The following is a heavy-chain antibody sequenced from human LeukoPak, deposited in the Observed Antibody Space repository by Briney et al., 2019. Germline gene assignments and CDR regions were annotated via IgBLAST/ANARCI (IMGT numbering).Heavy chain of an antibody. Sequence: SETLSLTCTVSGGSISSYYWSWIRQPPGKGLEWVGYIYYSGSTNYNTSLKSRVTISVDTSKNQFSLKLSSVTAADTAVNYCARAYEFWSDEDRNWFDPWGQGTLVTVSS. V-gene: IGHV4-59*01. CDR3: ARAYEFWSDEDRNWFDP. CDR2: IYYSGST. CDR1: GGSISSYY. D-gene: IGHD3-3*01. J-gene: IGHJ5*02.